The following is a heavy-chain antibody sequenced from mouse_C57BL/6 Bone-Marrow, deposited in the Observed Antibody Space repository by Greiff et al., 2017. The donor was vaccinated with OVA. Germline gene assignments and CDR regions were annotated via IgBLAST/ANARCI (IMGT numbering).Heavy chain of an antibody. D-gene: IGHD3-3*01. Sequence: EVQRVESGGGLVKPGGSLKLSCAASGFTFSSYTMSWVRQTPEKSLEWVATISGGGGSTYYPDTVKGRFTISRDNAKNTLYLQMSSLRSEDTALYYGARDGLGYGMDYEGQGKSATV. CDR1: GFTFSSYT. V-gene: IGHV5-9*01. J-gene: IGHJ4*01. CDR2: ISGGGGST. CDR3: ARDGLGYGMDY.